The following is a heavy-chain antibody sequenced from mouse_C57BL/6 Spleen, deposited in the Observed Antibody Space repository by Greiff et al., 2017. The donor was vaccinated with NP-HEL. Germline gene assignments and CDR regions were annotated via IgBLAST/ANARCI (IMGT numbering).Heavy chain of an antibody. CDR1: GFTFSDYY. J-gene: IGHJ4*01. CDR2: ISNGGGST. V-gene: IGHV5-12*01. D-gene: IGHD2-4*01. CDR3: ARRDYDLFYYAMDY. Sequence: EVKLVESGGGLVQPGGSLKLSCAASGFTFSDYYMYWVRQTPEKRLEWVAYISNGGGSTYYPDTVKGRFTISRDNAKNTLYLQMSRLNSEDTAMYYCARRDYDLFYYAMDYWGQGTSVTVSS.